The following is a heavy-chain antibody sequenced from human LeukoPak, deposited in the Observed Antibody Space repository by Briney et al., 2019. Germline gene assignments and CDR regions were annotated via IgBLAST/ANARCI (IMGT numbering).Heavy chain of an antibody. D-gene: IGHD5-18*01. CDR3: ARDGDTAMVTDAFDI. Sequence: PSETLSLTCTVSGGSISSGSYYWSWTRQPAGKGLEWIGRIYTSGSTNYNPSLKSRVTISVDTSKNQFSLKLSSVTAADTAVYYCARDGDTAMVTDAFDIWGQGTMVTVSS. V-gene: IGHV4-61*02. CDR1: GGSISSGSYY. J-gene: IGHJ3*02. CDR2: IYTSGST.